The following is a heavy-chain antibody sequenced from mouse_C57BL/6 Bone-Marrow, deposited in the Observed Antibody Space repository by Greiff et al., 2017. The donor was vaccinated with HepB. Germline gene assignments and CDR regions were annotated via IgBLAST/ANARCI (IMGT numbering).Heavy chain of an antibody. V-gene: IGHV5-6*01. Sequence: EVMLVESGGDLVKPGGSLKLSCAASGFTFSSYGMSWVRQTPDKRLEWVATISSGGSYTYYPDSVKGRFTISRDNAKNTLYLQMSSLKSEDTAMYYCARGGYYPWYFDVWGTGTTVTVSS. CDR1: GFTFSSYG. D-gene: IGHD2-3*01. CDR3: ARGGYYPWYFDV. J-gene: IGHJ1*03. CDR2: ISSGGSYT.